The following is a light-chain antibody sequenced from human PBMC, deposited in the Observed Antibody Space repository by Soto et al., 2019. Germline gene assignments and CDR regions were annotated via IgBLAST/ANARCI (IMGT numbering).Light chain of an antibody. CDR3: QQYGSSLYT. J-gene: IGKJ2*01. Sequence: EIVLPQSPGTLSLSPGERATLSCRASQSVSSSYFAWYQQKPGQAPRLLIYGASSRATGIPDRFSGSGSGTDFTLTISRLEPEDCAVYYWQQYGSSLYTFGQGTKLEIK. V-gene: IGKV3-20*01. CDR1: QSVSSSY. CDR2: GAS.